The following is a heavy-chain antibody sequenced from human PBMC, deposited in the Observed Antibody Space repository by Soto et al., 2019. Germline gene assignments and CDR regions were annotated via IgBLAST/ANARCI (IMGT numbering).Heavy chain of an antibody. CDR3: ARPAATVIFYSGMDV. CDR1: GFTFENYA. Sequence: GGSLRLSCAASGFTFENYAMHWVRQTPGKGLEWVSGISWNSVTIVYADSVKGRFTISRDNSENTLYLQMNSLRADDTAVYYCARPAATVIFYSGMDVWGQGTTVTVSS. D-gene: IGHD4-17*01. V-gene: IGHV3-9*01. J-gene: IGHJ6*02. CDR2: ISWNSVTI.